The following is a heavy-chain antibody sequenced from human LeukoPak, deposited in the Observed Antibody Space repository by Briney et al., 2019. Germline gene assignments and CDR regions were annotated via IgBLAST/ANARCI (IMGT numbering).Heavy chain of an antibody. J-gene: IGHJ5*02. CDR2: IIPIFGTA. D-gene: IGHD6-13*01. CDR1: GGTFSNYA. V-gene: IGHV1-69*13. Sequence: GASVKVSCKASGGTFSNYAINWVRQAPGQGLEWMGGIIPIFGTANYAQKFQGRVTITADESTSTAYMELSSLRSEDTAVYYCARRRQQLGWVLFDPWGQGTLVTVSS. CDR3: ARRRQQLGWVLFDP.